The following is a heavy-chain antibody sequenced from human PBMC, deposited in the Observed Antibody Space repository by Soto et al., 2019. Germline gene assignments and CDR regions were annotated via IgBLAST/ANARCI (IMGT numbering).Heavy chain of an antibody. CDR3: ARDKGAMITFGGVIADYYYYGMDV. CDR1: GYTFTSYG. CDR2: ISAYNGNT. Sequence: ASVKVSCKASGYTFTSYGISWVRQAPGQGLEWMGWISAYNGNTNYAQKLQGRVTMTTDTSTSTAYMELRSLRSDDTAVYYCARDKGAMITFGGVIADYYYYGMDVWGQGTTVTVSS. J-gene: IGHJ6*02. V-gene: IGHV1-18*01. D-gene: IGHD3-16*02.